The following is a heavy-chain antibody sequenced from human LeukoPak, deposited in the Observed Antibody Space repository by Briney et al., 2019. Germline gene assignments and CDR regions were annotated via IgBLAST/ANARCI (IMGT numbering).Heavy chain of an antibody. CDR1: GFTFDDYG. Sequence: TGGSLRLSCAASGFTFDDYGMSWVRQAPGKGLEWVSGINWNGGSTGYADSVKGRFTISRDNAKKSLYLQMNSLRVEDTALYYCTKTLAAAGSEYFQHWGQGTLVTVSS. CDR3: TKTLAAAGSEYFQH. J-gene: IGHJ1*01. V-gene: IGHV3-20*04. D-gene: IGHD6-13*01. CDR2: INWNGGST.